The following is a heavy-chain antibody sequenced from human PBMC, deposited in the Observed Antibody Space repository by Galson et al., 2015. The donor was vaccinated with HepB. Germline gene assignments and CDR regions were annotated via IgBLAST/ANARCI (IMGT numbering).Heavy chain of an antibody. D-gene: IGHD2-21*01. Sequence: SLRLSCAASRFTFSSHAMNWVRQAPGKGLEWVSGINSDGGGAKYGDSVRGRFTISRDNSRNTLYLQMNSLKAEDTAVYYIATRDWGLVPGGWGQGSLVTVSS. CDR2: INSDGGGA. J-gene: IGHJ4*02. CDR3: ATRDWGLVPGG. V-gene: IGHV3-23*01. CDR1: RFTFSSHA.